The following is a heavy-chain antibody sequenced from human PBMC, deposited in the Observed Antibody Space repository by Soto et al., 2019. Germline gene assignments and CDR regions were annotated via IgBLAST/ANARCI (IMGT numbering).Heavy chain of an antibody. J-gene: IGHJ3*02. D-gene: IGHD3-22*01. Sequence: GGSLRLSXAASGFTFSSYEMNWVRQAPGKGLEWVSYISSSGSTIYYADSVKGRFTISRDNAKNSLYLQMNSLRAEDTAVYYCARFRGYDSSGYMFRPDAFDIWGQGTMVTVS. V-gene: IGHV3-48*03. CDR1: GFTFSSYE. CDR2: ISSSGSTI. CDR3: ARFRGYDSSGYMFRPDAFDI.